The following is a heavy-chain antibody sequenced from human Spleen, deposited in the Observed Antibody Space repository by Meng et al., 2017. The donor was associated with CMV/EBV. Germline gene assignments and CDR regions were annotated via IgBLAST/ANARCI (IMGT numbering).Heavy chain of an antibody. CDR3: ARHPLLDYYFDY. V-gene: IGHV5-51*01. Sequence: GGSLRLSCTGSGSSFTTYWIGWVRQMPGKGLEWMGVIHPGDSDTRYSPSFQGQVTISADTSINTAYLQWSSLKASDTAMYYCARHPLLDYYFDYWGQGTLVTVSS. CDR2: IHPGDSDT. CDR1: GSSFTTYW. J-gene: IGHJ4*02. D-gene: IGHD3-10*01.